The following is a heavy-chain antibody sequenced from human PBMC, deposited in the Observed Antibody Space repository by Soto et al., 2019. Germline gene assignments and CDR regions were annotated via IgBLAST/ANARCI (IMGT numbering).Heavy chain of an antibody. J-gene: IGHJ4*02. CDR2: IKEDGSEE. V-gene: IGHV3-7*01. CDR1: GFTFSTYW. CDR3: ATAISSPFSNFDY. D-gene: IGHD2-2*01. Sequence: EVQLVQSGGDLVQPGGSLRLSCVASGFTFSTYWMTWVRQAPGMGLEWVAGIKEDGSEEVYVDSVKGRFSSSRDNAKTSLYLQLNSLRAEDTAVYYGATAISSPFSNFDYWGQGSLVTVSS.